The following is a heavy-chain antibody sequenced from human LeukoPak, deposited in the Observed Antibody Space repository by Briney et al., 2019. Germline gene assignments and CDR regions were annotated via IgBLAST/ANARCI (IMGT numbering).Heavy chain of an antibody. CDR3: ARFHSRGWYRKVYGMDV. J-gene: IGHJ6*02. D-gene: IGHD6-19*01. Sequence: ASVKVSCKASGYTFTIYGISLVRQAPGQGLEWVGLISAYNGNTNYAQKLQGRVTMTTDTYTSTAYMELRSLRSDDTAVYYCARFHSRGWYRKVYGMDVWGQGTTVTVSS. CDR2: ISAYNGNT. V-gene: IGHV1-18*01. CDR1: GYTFTIYG.